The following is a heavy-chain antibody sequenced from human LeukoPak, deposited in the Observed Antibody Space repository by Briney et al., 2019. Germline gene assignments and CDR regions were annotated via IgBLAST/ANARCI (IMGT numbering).Heavy chain of an antibody. J-gene: IGHJ4*02. CDR1: GFTFSSYG. CDR3: AKDLSYLAY. CDR2: ISYDGSNK. Sequence: GGSLRLSCAASGFTFSSYGMHWVRQAPGKGLEWVAVISYDGSNKYYADSVKGRFTISRDNSKNTLYLQMNSLRAEDTAVYYCAKDLSYLAYWGQGTLVTVSS. V-gene: IGHV3-30*18. D-gene: IGHD2-21*01.